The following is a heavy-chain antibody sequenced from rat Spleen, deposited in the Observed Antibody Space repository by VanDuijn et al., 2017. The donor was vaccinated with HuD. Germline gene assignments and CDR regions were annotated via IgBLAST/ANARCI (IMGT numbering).Heavy chain of an antibody. V-gene: IGHV1-60*01. CDR2: INPGSGGT. D-gene: IGHD1-1*01. J-gene: IGHJ2*01. Sequence: QVQLQQSGAELAKPGSSVKISCKASGYTFTSYYISWIKQTAGQALEWIGAINPGSGGTGYNEKFKGKATLTVDKSSSTAFMQISSRTPGDSAVYYCGRLGLQWEDDWGQGVMVTVSS. CDR1: GYTFTSYY. CDR3: GRLGLQWEDD.